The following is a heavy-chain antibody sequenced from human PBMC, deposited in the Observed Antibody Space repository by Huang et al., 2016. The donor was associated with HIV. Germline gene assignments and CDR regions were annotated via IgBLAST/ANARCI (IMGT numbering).Heavy chain of an antibody. V-gene: IGHV1-69*13. CDR1: GGTFSNYA. Sequence: QVQLVQSGAAVKQVGSSVKVSCKASGGTFSNYAISWVRLATWHGLEWMGGIIPIFGTANFAQKFQGRGTITADGSTSTAYLELSSLRSEDTAVYFCARQLYDNTGYLMGARLHDWGQGTLVTVSS. J-gene: IGHJ4*02. D-gene: IGHD3-22*01. CDR2: IIPIFGTA. CDR3: ARQLYDNTGYLMGARLHD.